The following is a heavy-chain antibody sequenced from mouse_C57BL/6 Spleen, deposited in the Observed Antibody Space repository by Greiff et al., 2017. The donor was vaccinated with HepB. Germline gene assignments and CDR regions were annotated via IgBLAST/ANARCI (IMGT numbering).Heavy chain of an antibody. V-gene: IGHV5-12*01. Sequence: EVQLVESGGGLVQPGGSLKLSCAASGFTFSDYYMYWVRQTPEKRLVWVAYISNGGGRTYYPDTVKGRFTISRDNVKNTLYLQMSRLKSEDTAMYYCARDGAMDYWGQGTSVTVSS. D-gene: IGHD2-3*01. J-gene: IGHJ4*01. CDR3: ARDGAMDY. CDR2: ISNGGGRT. CDR1: GFTFSDYY.